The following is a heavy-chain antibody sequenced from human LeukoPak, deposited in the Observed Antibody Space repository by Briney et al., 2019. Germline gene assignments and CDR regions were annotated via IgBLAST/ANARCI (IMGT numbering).Heavy chain of an antibody. J-gene: IGHJ2*01. Sequence: GGSLRLSCAASGFTFSSYGMHWVRQAPGKGLEWVAVISYDGSNKYYADSVKGRFTISRDFSENTLYLQMNSLRPEDAAVYYCAKDAYYGSGNTNGYFNLWGRGTLVTVSS. CDR2: ISYDGSNK. V-gene: IGHV3-30*18. CDR1: GFTFSSYG. D-gene: IGHD3-10*01. CDR3: AKDAYYGSGNTNGYFNL.